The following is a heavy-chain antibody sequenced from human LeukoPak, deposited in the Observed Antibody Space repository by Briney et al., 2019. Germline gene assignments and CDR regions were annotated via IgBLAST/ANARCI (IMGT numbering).Heavy chain of an antibody. CDR3: AKAPSTHPGRGY. CDR1: GFTFSSYA. J-gene: IGHJ4*02. D-gene: IGHD2-2*01. Sequence: QSGGSLRLSCAASGFTFSSYAMSWVRQAPGKGLEWVSAISGSGGSTYYADSVKGRFTISRDNSKDTLYLQMNSLRAEDTAVYYCAKAPSTHPGRGYWGQGTLVTVSS. CDR2: ISGSGGST. V-gene: IGHV3-23*01.